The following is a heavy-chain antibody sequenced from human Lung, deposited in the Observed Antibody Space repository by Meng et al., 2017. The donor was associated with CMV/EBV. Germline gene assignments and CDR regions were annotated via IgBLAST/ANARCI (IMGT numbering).Heavy chain of an antibody. D-gene: IGHD3-3*01. V-gene: IGHV1-69*10. CDR3: ARGGPFGVVIIHSGDPYFDY. CDR2: IIPILGIA. CDR1: GGTFSSYA. Sequence: SXXVSXKSSGGTFSSYAIGWVRQAPGQGLEWMGGIIPILGIANYAQRFHGSLTITADKSTSTAYMELSSLRYEDTAVYYCARGGPFGVVIIHSGDPYFDYXGQGXLVTVSS. J-gene: IGHJ4*02.